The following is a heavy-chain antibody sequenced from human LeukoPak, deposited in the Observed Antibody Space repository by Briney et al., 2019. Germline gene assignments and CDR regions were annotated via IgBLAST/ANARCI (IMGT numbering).Heavy chain of an antibody. CDR2: IYSGGST. CDR1: GFTVSSNY. V-gene: IGHV3-66*01. J-gene: IGHJ4*02. D-gene: IGHD6-19*01. Sequence: PGGSLRLSCAASGFTVSSNYMSWVRQAPGKGLEWVSVIYSGGSTYYADSVKGRFTIFRDNSKNTLYLQMNSLRAEDTAVYYCARDRGWLAIFDYWGQGTLVTVSS. CDR3: ARDRGWLAIFDY.